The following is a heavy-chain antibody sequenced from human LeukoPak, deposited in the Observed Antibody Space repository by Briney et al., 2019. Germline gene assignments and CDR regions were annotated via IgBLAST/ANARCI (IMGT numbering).Heavy chain of an antibody. D-gene: IGHD2-15*01. CDR2: INPSGGST. J-gene: IGHJ6*03. CDR1: GYTFTSYY. Sequence: ASVKVSCKASGYTFTSYYMHWVRQAPGQGLEWMGIINPSGGSTSYAQKFQGRVIMTRDTSTSTVYMELSSLRSEDTAVYYCARGLRYCSGGRCYFSPPYYYYMDVWGKGTTVTISS. CDR3: ARGLRYCSGGRCYFSPPYYYYMDV. V-gene: IGHV1-46*01.